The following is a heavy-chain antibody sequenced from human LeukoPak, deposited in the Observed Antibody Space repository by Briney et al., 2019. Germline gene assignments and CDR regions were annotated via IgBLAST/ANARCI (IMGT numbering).Heavy chain of an antibody. CDR2: IYYSGST. CDR1: GGSISSYY. V-gene: IGHV4-59*08. J-gene: IGHJ4*02. D-gene: IGHD2-2*01. Sequence: KPSETLTLTCTVSGGSISSYYWSWIRQPPGKGLEWIGYIYYSGSTKYNPSLKSRVTISVDTSKNQFSLKLSSVTAADTAVYYCARHPSHYFDYWGRGTMVTVSS. CDR3: ARHPSHYFDY.